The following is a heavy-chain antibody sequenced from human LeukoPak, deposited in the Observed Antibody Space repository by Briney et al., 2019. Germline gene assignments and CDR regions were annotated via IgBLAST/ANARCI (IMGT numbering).Heavy chain of an antibody. Sequence: GGSLRLSCAASGXTFSSYEMNWVRQAPGKGLEWVSYISSSGSTIYYADSVKGRFTISRDNAKNSLYLQMNSLRAEDTAVYYCAREDGYSFDYWGQGILVTVSS. CDR1: GXTFSSYE. CDR3: AREDGYSFDY. D-gene: IGHD5-18*01. V-gene: IGHV3-48*03. J-gene: IGHJ4*02. CDR2: ISSSGSTI.